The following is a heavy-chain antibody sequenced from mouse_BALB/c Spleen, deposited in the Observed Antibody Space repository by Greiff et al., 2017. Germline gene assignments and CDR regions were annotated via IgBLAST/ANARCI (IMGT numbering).Heavy chain of an antibody. CDR1: GYAFSSYW. J-gene: IGHJ3*01. D-gene: IGHD4-1*01. Sequence: VQGVESGAELVRPGSSVKISCKASGYAFSSYWMNWVKQRPGQGLEWIGQIYPGDGDTNYNGKFKGKATLTADKSSSTAYMQLSSLTSEDSAVYFCARKELEGFAYWGQGTLVTVSA. CDR2: IYPGDGDT. V-gene: IGHV1-80*01. CDR3: ARKELEGFAY.